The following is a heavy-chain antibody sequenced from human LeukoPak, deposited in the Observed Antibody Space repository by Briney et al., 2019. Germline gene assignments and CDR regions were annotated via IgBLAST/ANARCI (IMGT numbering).Heavy chain of an antibody. J-gene: IGHJ4*02. D-gene: IGHD6-19*01. CDR3: ARSGSGWFDY. CDR1: GFSVSSNF. Sequence: GGSLRLSCAASGFSVSSNFMSWVRQAPGKGLEWVSVIYAGGDTYYADSVKGRFTIARDNFKNTVYLQMNSLRAEDTGMYYCARSGSGWFDYWGQGILVTVSS. CDR2: IYAGGDT. V-gene: IGHV3-53*01.